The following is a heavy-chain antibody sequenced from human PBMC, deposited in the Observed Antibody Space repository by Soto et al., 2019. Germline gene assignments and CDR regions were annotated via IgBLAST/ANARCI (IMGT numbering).Heavy chain of an antibody. D-gene: IGHD1-26*01. J-gene: IGHJ5*02. Sequence: EVQLLESGGGLVQPGGSLRLSCEASGFTFRTYAMTWVRQAPGKGLEWVSTISGSGGSTYYADSVKGRFTISRDNSKNTLYLQMNSLRAEDTAVYYCAKDGWELLRGFDPWGQGTLVTVSS. V-gene: IGHV3-23*01. CDR1: GFTFRTYA. CDR3: AKDGWELLRGFDP. CDR2: ISGSGGST.